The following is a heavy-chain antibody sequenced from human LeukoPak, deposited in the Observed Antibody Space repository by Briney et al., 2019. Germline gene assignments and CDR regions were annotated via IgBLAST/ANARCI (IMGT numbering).Heavy chain of an antibody. CDR2: ISWNSGSI. J-gene: IGHJ4*02. CDR3: AKGFGIAAAGTVGY. Sequence: GGSLGLSCAASGFTFDDYAMHWVRQAPGKGLEWVSGISWNSGSIGYADSVKGRFTISRDNAKNSLYLQMNSLRAEDTALYYCAKGFGIAAAGTVGYWGQGTLVTVSS. D-gene: IGHD6-13*01. V-gene: IGHV3-9*01. CDR1: GFTFDDYA.